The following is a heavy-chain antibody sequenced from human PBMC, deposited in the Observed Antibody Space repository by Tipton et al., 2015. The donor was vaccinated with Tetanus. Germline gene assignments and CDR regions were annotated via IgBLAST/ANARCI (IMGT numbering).Heavy chain of an antibody. CDR2: IYSGGSA. J-gene: IGHJ6*02. CDR3: ARWKDLGDYYYYGMDV. Sequence: SLRLSCAASGFTVSSNYMSWVRQAPGKGLEWVSVIYSGGSAYYTDSVKGRFTISRDNSKNTLYLQMNSLRAEDTAVYYCARWKDLGDYYYYGMDVWGQGTTVTVSS. CDR1: GFTVSSNY. V-gene: IGHV3-53*01. D-gene: IGHD3-16*01.